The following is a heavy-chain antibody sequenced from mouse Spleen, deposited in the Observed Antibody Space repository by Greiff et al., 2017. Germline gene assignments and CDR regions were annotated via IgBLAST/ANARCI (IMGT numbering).Heavy chain of an antibody. Sequence: QVQLQQPGAELVMPGASVKLSCKASGYTFTSYWMHWVKQRPGQGLEWIGEIDPSDSYTNYNQKFKGKATLTVDKSSSTAYMQLSSLTSEDSAVYYCARSSGYPFDYWGQGTTLTVSS. V-gene: IGHV1-69*01. CDR1: GYTFTSYW. CDR3: ARSSGYPFDY. D-gene: IGHD3-1*01. J-gene: IGHJ2*01. CDR2: IDPSDSYT.